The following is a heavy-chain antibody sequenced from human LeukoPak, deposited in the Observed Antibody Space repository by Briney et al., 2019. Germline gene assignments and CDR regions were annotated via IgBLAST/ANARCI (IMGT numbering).Heavy chain of an antibody. CDR2: ISWNSGSI. CDR1: GFTFDDYA. CDR3: AREYYYDSSGYYPTSYFDY. V-gene: IGHV3-9*01. D-gene: IGHD3-22*01. Sequence: PGRSLRLSCAASGFTFDDYAMHWVRQAPGKGLEWVSGISWNSGSIGYADSVKGRFTISRDNAKNSLYLQMNSLRAEDTALYYCAREYYYDSSGYYPTSYFDYWGQGTLVTVSS. J-gene: IGHJ4*02.